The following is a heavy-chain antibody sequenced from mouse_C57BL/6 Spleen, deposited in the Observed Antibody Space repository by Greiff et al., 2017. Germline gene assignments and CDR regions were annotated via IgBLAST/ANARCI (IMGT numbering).Heavy chain of an antibody. CDR1: GFTFSSYG. V-gene: IGHV5-6*01. Sequence: EVHLVESGGDLVKPGGSLKLSCAASGFTFSSYGMSWVRQTPDKRLEWVATISSGGSYTYYPDSVKGRFTISRDNAKNTLYLQMSSLKSEDTAMYYCARLGDYDGYYFDYWGQGTTLTVSS. D-gene: IGHD2-4*01. CDR3: ARLGDYDGYYFDY. CDR2: ISSGGSYT. J-gene: IGHJ2*01.